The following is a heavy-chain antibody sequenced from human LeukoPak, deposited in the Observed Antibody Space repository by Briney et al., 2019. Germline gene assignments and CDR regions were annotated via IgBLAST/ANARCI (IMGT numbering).Heavy chain of an antibody. CDR2: IYYGGST. CDR3: AGQLLELGDSRNFDY. CDR1: GVPISSSSYY. J-gene: IGHJ4*02. Sequence: PSETLSLTCTVSGVPISSSSYYWGWIRPPPGKGLEWIGSIYYGGSTYYNSSLKIRVAISVDTSKNQFSLKLSSVTAADTAVYYCAGQLLELGDSRNFDYWGQGTLVTVSS. D-gene: IGHD1-7*01. V-gene: IGHV4-39*01.